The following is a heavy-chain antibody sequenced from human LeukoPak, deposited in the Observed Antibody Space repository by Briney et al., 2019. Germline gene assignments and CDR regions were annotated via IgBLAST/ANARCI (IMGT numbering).Heavy chain of an antibody. CDR1: GGSFSGYY. CDR3: ARGGIAAANNWFDP. Sequence: SETLSLTCAVYGGSFSGYYWSWIRQPPGKGLEWIGEINHSGSTNYNPSLKGRVTISVDTSKNQNSLKLSSVTAADTAVYYCARGGIAAANNWFDPWGQGTLVTVSS. J-gene: IGHJ5*02. CDR2: INHSGST. V-gene: IGHV4-34*01. D-gene: IGHD6-13*01.